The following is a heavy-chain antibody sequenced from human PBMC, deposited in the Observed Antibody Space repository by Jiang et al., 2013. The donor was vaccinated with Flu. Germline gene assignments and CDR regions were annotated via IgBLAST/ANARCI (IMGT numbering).Heavy chain of an antibody. CDR3: ARDLSTYYYDSSGYGGFDY. V-gene: IGHV6-1*01. CDR1: GDSVSSNSAA. Sequence: QTLSLTCAISGDSVSSNSAAWNWIRQSPSRGLEWLGRTYYRSKWYNDYAVSVKSRITINPDTSKNQFSLQLNSVTPEDTAVYYCARDLSTYYYDSSGYGGFDYWGQGTLVTVSS. CDR2: TYYRSKWYN. J-gene: IGHJ4*02. D-gene: IGHD3-22*01.